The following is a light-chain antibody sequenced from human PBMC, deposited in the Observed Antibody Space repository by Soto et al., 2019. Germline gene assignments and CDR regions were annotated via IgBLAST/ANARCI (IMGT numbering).Light chain of an antibody. Sequence: DIQMTQSPSSLSASVGDRVTITCRASQSISSYLNWYQQKPGKAPKLLIFGTSSLQSGVPSRFSGTGSGTDFTLTISSLQPEDFATYYCQQSSSIPLTFGQGTKVDI. CDR2: GTS. CDR3: QQSSSIPLT. V-gene: IGKV1-39*01. CDR1: QSISSY. J-gene: IGKJ1*01.